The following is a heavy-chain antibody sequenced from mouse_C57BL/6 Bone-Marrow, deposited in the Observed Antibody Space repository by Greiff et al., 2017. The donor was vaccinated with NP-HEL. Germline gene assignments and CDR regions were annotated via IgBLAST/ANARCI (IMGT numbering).Heavy chain of an antibody. V-gene: IGHV5-4*01. D-gene: IGHD1-3*01. Sequence: EVKLVESGGGLVKPGGSLKLSCAASGFTFSSYAMSWVRQTPEKRLEWVATISDGGSYTNYPDNVKGRFTFSRDNATHHLYLQMSHLESEDTAMYYCARDKVNNYVGWYFDGWGTGTTVTVSS. J-gene: IGHJ1*03. CDR1: GFTFSSYA. CDR3: ARDKVNNYVGWYFDG. CDR2: ISDGGSYT.